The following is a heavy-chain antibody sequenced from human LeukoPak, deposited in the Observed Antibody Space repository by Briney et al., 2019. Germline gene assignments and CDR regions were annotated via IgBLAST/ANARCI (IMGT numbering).Heavy chain of an antibody. CDR1: GFTFSDYY. V-gene: IGHV3-11*01. J-gene: IGHJ4*02. D-gene: IGHD5-18*01. Sequence: SGGSLRLSCAASGFTFSDYYMSWIRQAPGKGLEWVSYISGRGSTIYYADSVKGRFTISRDNAKNSLYLQMNSLRAEDTAVYYCARDAWIQLWFVYWGQGTLVTVSS. CDR3: ARDAWIQLWFVY. CDR2: ISGRGSTI.